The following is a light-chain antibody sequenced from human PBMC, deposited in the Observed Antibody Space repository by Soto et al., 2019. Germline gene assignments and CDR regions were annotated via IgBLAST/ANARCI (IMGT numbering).Light chain of an antibody. V-gene: IGLV2-14*03. Sequence: QSALTQPASVPGSPGQSITISCTGTSSDVGGYNYVSWYQHHPGKAPKLLIYDVSNRPSGISNRFSGSKSDNTASPTISGLQPEDEADYYCSSYTTSNTRQIVFGTGTKVTVL. CDR1: SSDVGGYNY. CDR3: SSYTTSNTRQIV. J-gene: IGLJ1*01. CDR2: DVS.